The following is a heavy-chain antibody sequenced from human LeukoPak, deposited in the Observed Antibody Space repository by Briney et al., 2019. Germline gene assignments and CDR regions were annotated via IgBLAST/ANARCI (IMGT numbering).Heavy chain of an antibody. D-gene: IGHD5-24*01. Sequence: GGSLRLSCAASGFTFSSYAMSWVRQAPGKGLEWVSAISGSGGSTYYADSVKGRFTISRDNSKNTLYLQMNSLRAEDTAVYYCEKSTPDGYYYYYYMDVWGKGTTVTVSS. CDR3: EKSTPDGYYYYYYMDV. CDR1: GFTFSSYA. J-gene: IGHJ6*03. V-gene: IGHV3-23*01. CDR2: ISGSGGST.